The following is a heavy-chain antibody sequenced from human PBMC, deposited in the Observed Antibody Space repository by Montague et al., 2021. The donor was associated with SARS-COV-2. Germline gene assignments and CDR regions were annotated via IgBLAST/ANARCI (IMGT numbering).Heavy chain of an antibody. Sequence: SLRLSCAASGFTVSSNHMSWVRQAPGKGLEWVSVIYSGGTTYYAASVEGRFTISSDNSKNTLYLQMNSLRAEDTAVYYCARALSFSNWFDPWGQGTLVTVSS. CDR3: ARALSFSNWFDP. J-gene: IGHJ5*02. CDR2: IYSGGTT. CDR1: GFTVSSNH. V-gene: IGHV3-66*01. D-gene: IGHD2-2*01.